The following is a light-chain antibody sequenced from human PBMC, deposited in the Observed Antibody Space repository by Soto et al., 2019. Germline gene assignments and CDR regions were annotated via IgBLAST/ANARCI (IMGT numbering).Light chain of an antibody. J-gene: IGKJ3*01. CDR3: QQRYNWPPSFT. V-gene: IGKV3-11*01. CDR1: QTVSSF. Sequence: EIVLTQSPATLSLSPGERATLSCRASQTVSSFLAWYQQKPGQAPRLLIYDASNRATDIPARFSGSGSGTGCTLTISSLEPEDFAVYYCQQRYNWPPSFTFGPGTRVDIK. CDR2: DAS.